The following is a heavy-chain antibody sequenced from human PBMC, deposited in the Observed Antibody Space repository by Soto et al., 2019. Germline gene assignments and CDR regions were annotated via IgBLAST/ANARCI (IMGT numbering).Heavy chain of an antibody. V-gene: IGHV4-39*02. CDR2: IYYSGST. J-gene: IGHJ4*02. CDR3: ARETPWADSTRGLHFDY. CDR1: GGSISSSSYY. Sequence: QLQLQESGPGLVKPSETLSLTCTVSGGSISSSSYYWGWIRQPPGKGLEWIGSIYYSGSTYYNPSLKSRVTISVDTSKNQFSLKLSSVTAADTAVYYCARETPWADSTRGLHFDYWGQGTLVTVSS. D-gene: IGHD2-21*02.